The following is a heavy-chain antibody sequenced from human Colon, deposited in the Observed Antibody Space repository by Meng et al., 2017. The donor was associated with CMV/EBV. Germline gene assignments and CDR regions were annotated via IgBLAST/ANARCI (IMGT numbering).Heavy chain of an antibody. V-gene: IGHV2-5*02. CDR1: GFSFTTDKAG. J-gene: IGHJ4*02. CDR2: IYWDDDT. Sequence: QTALKESGPTLVKPTQPPTLTCTFSGFSFTTDKAGVGWIRHPPGKALEWLALIYWDDDTRYSPSLKTRLTITRDTSKNQVILTMTNMDPADTATYYCVHRSYSGQDDYWGQGALVTVSS. CDR3: VHRSYSGQDDY. D-gene: IGHD5-12*01.